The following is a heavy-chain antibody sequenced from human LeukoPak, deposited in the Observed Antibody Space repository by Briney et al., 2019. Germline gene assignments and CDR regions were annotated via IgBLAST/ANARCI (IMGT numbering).Heavy chain of an antibody. J-gene: IGHJ4*02. CDR1: GFTFSSYA. Sequence: AGGSLRLSCAASGFTFSSYAMSWVRQAPGKGLEWVSAISGSGGSTYYADSVKGRFTISRDNSKNTLYLQMNSLRAEDTAVYYCAKTSDGYYDSSGYDFGYWGQGTLVTVSS. V-gene: IGHV3-23*01. CDR2: ISGSGGST. CDR3: AKTSDGYYDSSGYDFGY. D-gene: IGHD3-22*01.